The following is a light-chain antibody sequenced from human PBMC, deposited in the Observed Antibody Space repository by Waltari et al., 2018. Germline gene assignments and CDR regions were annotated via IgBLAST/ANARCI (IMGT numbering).Light chain of an antibody. CDR2: GAS. CDR1: KSVSRAL. Sequence: SCRTCKSVSRALSLYQQKPGQAPRLLIYGASTRATGIPDRFSGSGSGTDFSLTISRLEPDDFAVYYCQHYLRLPVTFGQGTTVEI. CDR3: QHYLRLPVT. J-gene: IGKJ1*01. V-gene: IGKV3-20*01.